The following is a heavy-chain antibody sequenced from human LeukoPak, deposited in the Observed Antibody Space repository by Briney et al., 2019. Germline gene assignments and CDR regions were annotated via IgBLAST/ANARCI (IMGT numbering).Heavy chain of an antibody. J-gene: IGHJ2*01. Sequence: GRSLRLSCAASGFTFSSYGMHWVRQAPGKGLEWVAVISYDGSNKYYADSVKGRFTISRDNSKNTLYLQMNSLRAEDTAVYYCAKGAVTTRGWYFDLWGRGTLVTVSS. CDR3: AKGAVTTRGWYFDL. CDR1: GFTFSSYG. CDR2: ISYDGSNK. V-gene: IGHV3-30*18. D-gene: IGHD4-17*01.